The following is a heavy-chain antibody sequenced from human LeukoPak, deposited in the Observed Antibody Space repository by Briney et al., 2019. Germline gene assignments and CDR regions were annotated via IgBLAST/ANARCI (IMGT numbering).Heavy chain of an antibody. CDR3: ARDRSSYAKGHYDY. CDR1: GGSISSSSYY. Sequence: SETLSLTCTVSGGSISSSSYYWGWIRQPPGKGLEWIGSIYYSGSTYYNPSLKSRVTTSVDTSKNQFSLKLSSVTAADTAVYYCARDRSSYAKGHYDYWGQGTLVTVSS. CDR2: IYYSGST. V-gene: IGHV4-39*02. J-gene: IGHJ4*01. D-gene: IGHD6-6*01.